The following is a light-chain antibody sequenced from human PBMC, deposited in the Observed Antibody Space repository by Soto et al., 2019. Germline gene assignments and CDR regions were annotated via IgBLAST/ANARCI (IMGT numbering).Light chain of an antibody. CDR1: SSDVGGYNY. Sequence: QSALTQPASVSGSPGQSLTISCTGTSSDVGGYNYVSWYQQHPGKAPKFMIYDVSNRPSGVSNRFSGSKSGNTASLTISGLQAEDEADYYCCSYTTSNTRQIVFGTGTKV. J-gene: IGLJ1*01. CDR2: DVS. V-gene: IGLV2-14*01. CDR3: CSYTTSNTRQIV.